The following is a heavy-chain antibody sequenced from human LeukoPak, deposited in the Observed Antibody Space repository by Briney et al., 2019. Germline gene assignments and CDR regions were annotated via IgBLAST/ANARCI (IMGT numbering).Heavy chain of an antibody. V-gene: IGHV3-23*01. CDR2: ISGSGGST. J-gene: IGHJ3*02. CDR3: AVGFGELGAFDT. CDR1: GFTFSSYA. Sequence: PGGSLRLSCAASGFTFSSYAMSWVRQALGTGLEWVSAISGSGGSTYYADSVKGRFTISRDNSKNTLYLQMNSLRAEDTAVYYCAVGFGELGAFDTWGQGTMVTVSS. D-gene: IGHD3-10*01.